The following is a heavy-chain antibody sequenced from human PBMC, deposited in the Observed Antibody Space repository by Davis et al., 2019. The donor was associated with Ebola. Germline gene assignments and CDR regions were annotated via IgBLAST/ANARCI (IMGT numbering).Heavy chain of an antibody. CDR3: ARAVTMVLPSGWFDP. CDR1: AYTFTRYG. D-gene: IGHD3-10*01. J-gene: IGHJ5*02. V-gene: IGHV1-18*01. Sequence: ASLQVFCKASAYTFTRYGISWVRQAPGHGLERMGWISAYNGNTNYAQNLQGRVTMNTDPSTSTAYMEVRSLRYDDTAVYYCARAVTMVLPSGWFDPWGQGTLVTVSS. CDR2: ISAYNGNT.